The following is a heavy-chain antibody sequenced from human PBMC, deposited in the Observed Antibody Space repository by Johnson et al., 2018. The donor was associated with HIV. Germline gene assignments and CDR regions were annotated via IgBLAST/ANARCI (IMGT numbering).Heavy chain of an antibody. CDR1: GFTFSDYY. CDR3: ATGNYYGSGSYAGYSAAFDI. V-gene: IGHV3-11*04. Sequence: QVQLLESGGGLVKPGGSLRLSCAASGFTFSDYYMSWIRQAPGKGLEWVSYISSSGSTIYYADSVKGRFTISRDNAKNSLYLQMNSLRAEDTAVYYCATGNYYGSGSYAGYSAAFDIWGQGTMVTVSS. D-gene: IGHD3-10*01. J-gene: IGHJ3*02. CDR2: ISSSGSTI.